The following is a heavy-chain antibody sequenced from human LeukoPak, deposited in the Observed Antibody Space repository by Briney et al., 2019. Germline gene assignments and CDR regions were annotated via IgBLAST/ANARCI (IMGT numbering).Heavy chain of an antibody. Sequence: ASVKVSCKASGYTFTTYAMHWVRQAPGQGLEWMGWITPSGGTNYPQKFQGRVTVTRDTSVRTTYMELNSLTSDDTAVYYCARDFDWGADYWGQGTLVVVSS. D-gene: IGHD3-9*01. J-gene: IGHJ4*02. CDR3: ARDFDWGADY. CDR1: GYTFTTYA. V-gene: IGHV1-2*02. CDR2: ITPSGGT.